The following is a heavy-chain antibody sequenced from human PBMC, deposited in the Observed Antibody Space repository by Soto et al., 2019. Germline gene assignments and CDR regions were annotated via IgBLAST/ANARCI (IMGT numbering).Heavy chain of an antibody. Sequence: QVQLQESGPGLVQPSGTLSLTCAVSGDSINNSHWWSWVRQTPGKGLEWIGETYHSGTTNYNPSLTPRVTISIDNSKNQFALKMNSVTAADTAVYYCAREVNSSPARGPNWFDPWGQGTLVTVSS. J-gene: IGHJ5*02. V-gene: IGHV4-4*02. CDR3: AREVNSSPARGPNWFDP. CDR2: TYHSGTT. CDR1: GDSINNSHW. D-gene: IGHD6-13*01.